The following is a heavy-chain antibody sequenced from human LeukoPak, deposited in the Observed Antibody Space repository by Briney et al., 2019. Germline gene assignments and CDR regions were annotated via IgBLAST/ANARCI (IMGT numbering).Heavy chain of an antibody. CDR2: ISSSSNYI. V-gene: IGHV3-21*01. Sequence: PGGFLRLSCAASGFTFSSYTMTWVRQAPGKGLEWVSSISSSSNYIYYADSVKGRFTSSRDNAKNSLYLQMNSLRAEDTAVYYCARDLRELPLWGQGTLVTVSS. J-gene: IGHJ4*02. D-gene: IGHD1-26*01. CDR1: GFTFSSYT. CDR3: ARDLRELPL.